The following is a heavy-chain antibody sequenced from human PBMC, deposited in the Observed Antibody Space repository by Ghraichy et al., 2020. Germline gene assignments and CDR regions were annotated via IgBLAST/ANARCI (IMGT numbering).Heavy chain of an antibody. Sequence: GGSLRLSCVASGFTFSSYEMNWVRQAPGKGLEWVSYISSTGSTIYYADSVKGRCTISRDNAKNSLYLQMNSLRAEDTAVYYCARGNGAADWYFDLWGRGTLVTVSS. J-gene: IGHJ2*01. CDR2: ISSTGSTI. CDR1: GFTFSSYE. V-gene: IGHV3-48*03. D-gene: IGHD2-8*01. CDR3: ARGNGAADWYFDL.